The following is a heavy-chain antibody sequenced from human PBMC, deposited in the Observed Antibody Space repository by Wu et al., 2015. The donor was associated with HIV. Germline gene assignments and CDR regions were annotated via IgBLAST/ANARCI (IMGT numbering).Heavy chain of an antibody. CDR2: IIPNTAGT. J-gene: IGHJ6*03. Sequence: QVQLVQSGAEVKKPGASVKVSCKASGYTFIGYYLHWVRQAPGQGLEWMGWIIPNTAGTNYAQKFRGRVTMTGDTSISTAYMELRSLRFDDTAVYYCAFGQAATISDYYYMDVWGKGPRSPSL. D-gene: IGHD5-12*01. CDR3: AFGQAATISDYYYMDV. CDR1: GYTFIGYY. V-gene: IGHV1-2*02.